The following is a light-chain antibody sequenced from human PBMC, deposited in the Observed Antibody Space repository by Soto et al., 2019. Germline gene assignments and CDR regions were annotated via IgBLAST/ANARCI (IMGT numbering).Light chain of an antibody. CDR3: TAFARSITWV. CDR2: EVR. Sequence: SVLSQPGTETVSLGLSITIFNTTTRSDACAYNYVSWFQQHPGKASKLKIYEVRNRPSGVSSRFSGAKSGYSAYLTRSELQAEDEADYYCTAFARSITWVLRGGTK. J-gene: IGLJ3*02. CDR1: RSDACAYNY. V-gene: IGLV2-14*03.